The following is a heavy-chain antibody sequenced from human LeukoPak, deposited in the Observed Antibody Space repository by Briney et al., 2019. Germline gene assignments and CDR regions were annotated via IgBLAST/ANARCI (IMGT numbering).Heavy chain of an antibody. CDR1: GGSISSYY. Sequence: SETLSLTCTVSGGSISSYYWSWIRQPPGKGLEWIGYIYYSGSTYYNPSLKSRVTISVDTSKNQFSLKLSSVTAADTAVYYCASKYYYDSSRFDYWGQGTLVTVSS. CDR3: ASKYYYDSSRFDY. CDR2: IYYSGST. V-gene: IGHV4-59*06. D-gene: IGHD3-22*01. J-gene: IGHJ4*02.